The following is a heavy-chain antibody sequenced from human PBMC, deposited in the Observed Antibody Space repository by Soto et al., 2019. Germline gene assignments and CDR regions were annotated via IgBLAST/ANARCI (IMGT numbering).Heavy chain of an antibody. J-gene: IGHJ6*02. D-gene: IGHD6-19*01. CDR3: ATVAGNYYYGMDV. CDR1: GGSISSYY. Sequence: PSETLSLTCTVSGGSISSYYWSWIRQPPGKGLEWIGSIYYSGSTYYNPSLKSRVTISVDTSKNQFSLKLSSVTAADTAVYYCATVAGNYYYGMDVWGQGTTVTVSS. V-gene: IGHV4-59*05. CDR2: IYYSGST.